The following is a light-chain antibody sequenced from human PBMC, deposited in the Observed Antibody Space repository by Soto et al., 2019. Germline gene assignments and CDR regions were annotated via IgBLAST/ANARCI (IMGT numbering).Light chain of an antibody. CDR1: QSVSST. CDR2: GAS. CDR3: QQYGSSPFT. V-gene: IGKV3-20*01. Sequence: EIVMTQSPATLSLFASQTVSFSCRASQSVSSTVAWYHKKPGQAPRLLVYGASTRATGIPARFSGSGSGTDFILAISRLEPEDFVVYYCQQYGSSPFTFGPGTKVDIK. J-gene: IGKJ3*01.